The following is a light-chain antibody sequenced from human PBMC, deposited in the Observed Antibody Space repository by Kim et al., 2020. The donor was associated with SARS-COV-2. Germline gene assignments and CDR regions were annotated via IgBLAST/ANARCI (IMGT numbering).Light chain of an antibody. J-gene: IGKJ1*01. CDR1: QGSRSY. CDR3: QQLDTPAWT. V-gene: IGKV1-9*01. CDR2: AAS. Sequence: ASGGDRVPLTWRASQGSRSYVAWYPQKPGKAPKLLIYAASTLHSGVPSRFSGRGSGTDFPLTITNLQPEGCATYYCQQLDTPAWTFGPGTKVDIK.